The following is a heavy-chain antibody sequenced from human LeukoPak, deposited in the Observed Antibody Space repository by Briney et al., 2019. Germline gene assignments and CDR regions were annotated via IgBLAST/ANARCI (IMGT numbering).Heavy chain of an antibody. CDR3: ARAGIVVVPAASDY. D-gene: IGHD2-2*01. Sequence: GGSLRLSCAASGFTFSSYGMHWVRQAPGKGLEWVAVIWYDGSNKYYADSVKGRFTISRDNSKNTLYLQMNSLRAEDTAVYYRARAGIVVVPAASDYWGQGTLVTVSS. CDR2: IWYDGSNK. V-gene: IGHV3-33*01. J-gene: IGHJ4*02. CDR1: GFTFSSYG.